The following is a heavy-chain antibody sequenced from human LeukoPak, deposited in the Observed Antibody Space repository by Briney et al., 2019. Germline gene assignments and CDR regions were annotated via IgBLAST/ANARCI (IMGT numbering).Heavy chain of an antibody. D-gene: IGHD3-22*01. J-gene: IGHJ4*02. V-gene: IGHV3-9*01. Sequence: PGRSLRLSCAASGFTFDDYAMHWVRQAPGKGLEWVPGISWNSGSIGYADSVKGRFTISRDNAKNSLYLQMNSLRAEDTALYYCAKDNYYDSSGYPFFDYWGQGTLVTVSS. CDR3: AKDNYYDSSGYPFFDY. CDR2: ISWNSGSI. CDR1: GFTFDDYA.